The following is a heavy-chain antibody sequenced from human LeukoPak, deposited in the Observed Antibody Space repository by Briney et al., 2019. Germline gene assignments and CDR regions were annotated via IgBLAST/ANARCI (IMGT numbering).Heavy chain of an antibody. Sequence: GASVKVSCKASGGTFSSYAISWVRQAPGQGLKWMGGIIPIFGTANYAQKFQGRVTITADESTSTAYMELSSLRSEDTAVYYCARDMTRFGYGSGSYYPSNWFDPWGQGTLVTVSS. J-gene: IGHJ5*02. CDR1: GGTFSSYA. CDR3: ARDMTRFGYGSGSYYPSNWFDP. CDR2: IIPIFGTA. D-gene: IGHD3-10*01. V-gene: IGHV1-69*13.